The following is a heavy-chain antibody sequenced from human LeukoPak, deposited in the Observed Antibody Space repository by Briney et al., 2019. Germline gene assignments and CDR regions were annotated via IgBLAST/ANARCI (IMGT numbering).Heavy chain of an antibody. CDR2: IKPDENEK. D-gene: IGHD1-14*01. CDR1: GFTFNNYW. V-gene: IGHV3-7*03. J-gene: IGHJ4*02. Sequence: GGSLRLSCAASGFTFNNYWMSWVRQAPGKGLEWVANIKPDENEKFYVDSVKGRFTISRDNAKNSLYLQMNSLRAEDTALYYCTRSPDGFDYWGQGTLVAVSP. CDR3: TRSPDGFDY.